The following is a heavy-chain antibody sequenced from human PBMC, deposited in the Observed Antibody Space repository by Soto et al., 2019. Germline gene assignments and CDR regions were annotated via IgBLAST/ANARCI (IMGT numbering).Heavy chain of an antibody. J-gene: IGHJ5*02. CDR2: ISYDGSNK. V-gene: IGHV3-30*18. CDR3: AKARNDSSGYYPFSP. Sequence: GGSLRLSCAASGFTFSSYGMHWVRQAPGKGLEWVAVISYDGSNKYYADSVKGRFTISRDNSKNTLYLQMNSLRAEDTAVYYCAKARNDSSGYYPFSPWGQGTLVTVSS. D-gene: IGHD3-22*01. CDR1: GFTFSSYG.